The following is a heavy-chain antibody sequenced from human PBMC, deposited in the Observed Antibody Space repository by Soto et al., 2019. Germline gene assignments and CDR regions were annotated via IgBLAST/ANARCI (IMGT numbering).Heavy chain of an antibody. D-gene: IGHD6-6*01. J-gene: IGHJ4*02. CDR1: GFTFSSYA. CDR3: ARLGLSSSSPGY. Sequence: GWSLRLSCAASGFTFSSYAMHWVRQAPGKGLEWVAVISYDGSNKYYADSVKGRFTISRDNSKNTLYLQMNSLRAEDTAVYYCARLGLSSSSPGYWGQGTLVTVSS. CDR2: ISYDGSNK. V-gene: IGHV3-30-3*01.